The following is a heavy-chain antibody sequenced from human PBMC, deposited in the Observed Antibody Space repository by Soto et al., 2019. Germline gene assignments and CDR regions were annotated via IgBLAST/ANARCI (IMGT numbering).Heavy chain of an antibody. CDR1: AFSFSNFW. V-gene: IGHV3-7*01. CDR3: TRDVGWWDFDI. Sequence: EVQLVESGGGLVQPGGSLRLSCAASAFSFSNFWMAWVRQTPGKGPEWVATIKDDGSEKYYVDSLKGRFTVSRDNAENSLYLQMNSLRVEDTAIYYCTRDVGWWDFDIWGQGTMVIVSS. CDR2: IKDDGSEK. D-gene: IGHD2-8*02. J-gene: IGHJ3*02.